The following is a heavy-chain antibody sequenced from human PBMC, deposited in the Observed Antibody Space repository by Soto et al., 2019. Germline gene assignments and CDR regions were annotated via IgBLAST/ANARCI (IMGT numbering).Heavy chain of an antibody. CDR3: ARKYGIPVAGTFDY. V-gene: IGHV4-28*01. Sequence: ASETLSLTCAVSGYSVSDSNWWGWIRQPPGKGLEWMGHIYNSGSTYYKSSLKGRVTMSIDTSKNQFSLRLYSVTAVDTAVYYCARKYGIPVAGTFDYWGQGILVTVS. D-gene: IGHD6-19*01. CDR2: IYNSGST. J-gene: IGHJ4*02. CDR1: GYSVSDSNW.